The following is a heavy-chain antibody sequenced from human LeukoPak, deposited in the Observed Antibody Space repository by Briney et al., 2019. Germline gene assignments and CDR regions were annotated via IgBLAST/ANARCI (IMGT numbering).Heavy chain of an antibody. V-gene: IGHV3-7*01. CDR2: IKQDGSEE. Sequence: GGSLRLSCAASGFTFSSYWMSWVRQAPGKGLEWVANIKQDGSEEYYVDSVTGRFTISRDNAKNSLYLQMNSLRAEDTAVYYCARGGGYCSSTSCYPRLFDYWGQGTLVTVSS. CDR3: ARGGGYCSSTSCYPRLFDY. J-gene: IGHJ4*02. CDR1: GFTFSSYW. D-gene: IGHD2-2*01.